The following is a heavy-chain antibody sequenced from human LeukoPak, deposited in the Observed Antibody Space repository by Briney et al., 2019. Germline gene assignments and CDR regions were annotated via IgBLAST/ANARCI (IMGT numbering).Heavy chain of an antibody. J-gene: IGHJ5*02. CDR1: GYTFTGYY. D-gene: IGHD5-24*01. CDR3: ARHGGLANWFDP. Sequence: WASVKVSCKASGYTFTGYYMHWVRQAPGQGLEWMGWMNPNSGNTGYAQKFQGRVTMTRNTSISTAYMELSSLRSEDTAVYYCARHGGLANWFDPWGQGTLVTVSS. V-gene: IGHV1-8*02. CDR2: MNPNSGNT.